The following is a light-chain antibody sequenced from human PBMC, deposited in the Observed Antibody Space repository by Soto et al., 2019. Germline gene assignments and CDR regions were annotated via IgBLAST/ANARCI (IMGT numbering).Light chain of an antibody. CDR3: QQATSFFALT. Sequence: DIQLTQSPSSVSASIGDSVTITCRASQDSSTWLAWYQLKPGKAPKLLIFAASSLLTGVPSRFSGSGSGTEFTLTISGLQAEDFATYYCQQATSFFALTFGGVTHVEIK. J-gene: IGKJ4*01. V-gene: IGKV1D-12*01. CDR2: AAS. CDR1: QDSSTW.